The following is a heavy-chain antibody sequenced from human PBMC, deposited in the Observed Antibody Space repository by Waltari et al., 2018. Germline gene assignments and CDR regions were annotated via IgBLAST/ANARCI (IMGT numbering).Heavy chain of an antibody. CDR1: GFGFSSFG. V-gene: IGHV3-33*08. CDR3: ARCPDEYNYYYMEV. CDR2: IWFDGSKI. J-gene: IGHJ6*03. Sequence: QVQLVESGGGVVQPGKSLRLSCAVSGFGFSSFGIHWVRQAPGKGLEWVAIIWFDGSKIYYADSVKGRFTISRDNSRNTVYLQMNSLRPEDSGVYYCARCPDEYNYYYMEVWGRGTTVSVSS.